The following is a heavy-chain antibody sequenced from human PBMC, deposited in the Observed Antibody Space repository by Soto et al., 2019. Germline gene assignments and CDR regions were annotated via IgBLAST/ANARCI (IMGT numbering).Heavy chain of an antibody. D-gene: IGHD1-26*01. CDR3: ARDFTGSFDY. V-gene: IGHV3-74*03. CDR2: NNTEGSSL. J-gene: IGHJ4*02. Sequence: GGSLRLSCAASGFTFSNYWMHWVRQAPGKGLVWVSRNNTEGSSLTYADSVKGRFTISRDNAKNTLYLQMNSLRPEDTAVYYCARDFTGSFDYWGQGTLVTVSS. CDR1: GFTFSNYW.